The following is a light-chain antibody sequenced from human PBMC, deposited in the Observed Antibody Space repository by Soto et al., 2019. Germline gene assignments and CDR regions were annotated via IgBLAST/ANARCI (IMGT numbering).Light chain of an antibody. CDR3: HQYDSYSWT. Sequence: DIQMTQSPCYLSASVGDRVTITCLASQSISSYLNLYQQLPGKVPQLLIYAASSLHSGVPSRFSGSGSGTDFTLTIRSLQPDDFAPYYCHQYDSYSWTFGQGTKVDI. CDR2: AAS. CDR1: QSISSY. V-gene: IGKV1-39*01. J-gene: IGKJ1*01.